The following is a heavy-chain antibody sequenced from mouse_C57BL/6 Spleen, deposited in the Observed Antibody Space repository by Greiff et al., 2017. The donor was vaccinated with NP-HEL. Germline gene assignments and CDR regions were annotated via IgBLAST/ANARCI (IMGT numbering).Heavy chain of an antibody. CDR3: ARNWEYAMDY. V-gene: IGHV1-69*01. CDR2: IDPSDSYT. Sequence: VQLQQPGAELVMPGASVKLSCKASGYTFTSYWMHWVKQRPGQGLEWIGEIDPSDSYTNYNQKFKGKSTLTVDKSSSTAYMQLSSLTSEDSAVYYCARNWEYAMDYWGQGTSVTVSS. J-gene: IGHJ4*01. D-gene: IGHD4-1*01. CDR1: GYTFTSYW.